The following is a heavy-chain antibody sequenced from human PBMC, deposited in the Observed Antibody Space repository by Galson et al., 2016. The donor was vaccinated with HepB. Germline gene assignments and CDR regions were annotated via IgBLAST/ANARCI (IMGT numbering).Heavy chain of an antibody. D-gene: IGHD3-9*01. V-gene: IGHV1-69*13. CDR2: IIPMFGTA. CDR3: AIDIRLGGDV. J-gene: IGHJ6*02. CDR1: GGTFSSYA. Sequence: SVKVSCKASGGTFSSYAISWVRQAPGQGLEWMGGIIPMFGTANYTQKFQGRVTINADESTSTAYMELSSLRSEDTAVYFCAIDIRLGGDVWGQGTTVTVSS.